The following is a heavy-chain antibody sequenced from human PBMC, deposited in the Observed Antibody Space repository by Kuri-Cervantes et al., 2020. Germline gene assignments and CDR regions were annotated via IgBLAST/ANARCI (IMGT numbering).Heavy chain of an antibody. D-gene: IGHD2-15*01. CDR2: ISGSGGST. V-gene: IGHV3-23*01. J-gene: IGHJ4*02. CDR1: GFTFSSYW. Sequence: GESLKISCAASGFTFSSYWMSWVRQAPGKGLEWVSAISGSGGSTYYADSVKGRFTISRDNSKNTLYLQMNSLRAEDTAVYYCAKMGVVASYYFDYWGQGTLVTVSS. CDR3: AKMGVVASYYFDY.